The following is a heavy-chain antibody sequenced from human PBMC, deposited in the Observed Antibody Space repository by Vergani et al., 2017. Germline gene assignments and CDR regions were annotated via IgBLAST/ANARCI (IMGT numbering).Heavy chain of an antibody. CDR1: GGSFSGYY. D-gene: IGHD2-2*01. V-gene: IGHV4-34*01. CDR2: INHSGST. J-gene: IGHJ5*02. CDR3: ARHRSRYNWFDP. Sequence: QVHLQESGPGLVKPSETLSLTCAVYGGSFSGYYWSWIRQPPGKGLEWIGEINHSGSTNYNPSLKSRVTISVDTSKNQFSLKLSSVTAADTAVYYCARHRSRYNWFDPWGQGTLVTVSS.